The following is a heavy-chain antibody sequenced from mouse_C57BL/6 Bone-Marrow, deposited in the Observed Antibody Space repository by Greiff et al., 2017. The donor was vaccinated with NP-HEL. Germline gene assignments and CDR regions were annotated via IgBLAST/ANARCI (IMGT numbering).Heavy chain of an antibody. CDR3: AIQEDGSSYVGWYFDD. Sequence: EVKLMESGPVLVKPGASVKMSCKASGYTFTDYYMNWVKQSHGKSLEWIGVINPYNGGTSYNQKFKGKATLTVDKSSSTAYMELNSLTSEDSAVYYCAIQEDGSSYVGWYFDDWGTGTTVTVSS. CDR2: INPYNGGT. J-gene: IGHJ1*03. V-gene: IGHV1-19*01. CDR1: GYTFTDYY. D-gene: IGHD1-1*01.